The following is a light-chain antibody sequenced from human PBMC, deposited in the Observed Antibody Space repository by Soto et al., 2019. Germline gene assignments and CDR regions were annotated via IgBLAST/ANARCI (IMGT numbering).Light chain of an antibody. V-gene: IGLV2-23*02. Sequence: LTQPASVSGSPGQSITISCTGTSSDVGSYDLVSWYQQYPGKAPKLLIFEVTKRPSGVSDRFSGSKSGNTASLTISGLLAEDEAVYYCCAYTGNTIFYVFGTGTKVTVL. J-gene: IGLJ1*01. CDR3: CAYTGNTIFYV. CDR2: EVT. CDR1: SSDVGSYDL.